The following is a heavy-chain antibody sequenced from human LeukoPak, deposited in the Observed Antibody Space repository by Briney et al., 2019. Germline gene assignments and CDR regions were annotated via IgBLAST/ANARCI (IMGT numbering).Heavy chain of an antibody. D-gene: IGHD5-18*01. CDR3: ARDGYSYGNFDY. J-gene: IGHJ4*02. CDR1: GGTFSSYA. Sequence: SVKVSCKASGGTFSSYAISWVRQAPGQGLEWMGRIIPILGIANYAQKFQGRVTITADKSTSTAYMELSSLRSEDTAVYYCARDGYSYGNFDYWGQRTLVTVSS. V-gene: IGHV1-69*04. CDR2: IIPILGIA.